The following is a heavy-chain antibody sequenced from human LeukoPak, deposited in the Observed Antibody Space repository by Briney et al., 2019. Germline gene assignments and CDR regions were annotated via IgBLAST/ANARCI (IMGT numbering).Heavy chain of an antibody. V-gene: IGHV1-18*01. J-gene: IGHJ5*02. D-gene: IGHD6-6*01. CDR2: ISAYNGNT. Sequence: ASVKVSCKASGYTFTSYGISWVRQAPGQGLEWMGWISAYNGNTNYAQKLQGRVTMTTDTSTSTAYMELRSLRSDDTAVYYCARDGSSSSMPPHGWFDPWGQGTLVTVSS. CDR3: ARDGSSSSMPPHGWFDP. CDR1: GYTFTSYG.